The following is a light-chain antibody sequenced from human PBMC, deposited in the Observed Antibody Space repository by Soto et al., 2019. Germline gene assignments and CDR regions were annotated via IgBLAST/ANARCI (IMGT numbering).Light chain of an antibody. CDR3: QQSDSFPRT. CDR2: TAA. J-gene: IGKJ1*01. V-gene: IGKV1-39*01. CDR1: QSISTY. Sequence: DIQMTQSPSSLSASVGDRVTITCRASQSISTYLNWYQQKPGKPPKLLIYTAASLQSGVPSRFSGSGSGTDFTLTISSLQPEDFATYHCQQSDSFPRTFGQGTKVDIK.